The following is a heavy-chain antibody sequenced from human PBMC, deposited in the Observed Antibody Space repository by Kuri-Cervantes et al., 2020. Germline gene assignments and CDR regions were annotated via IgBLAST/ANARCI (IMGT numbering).Heavy chain of an antibody. CDR1: GYSFTNYW. V-gene: IGHV5-51*01. CDR3: ARGAFDDSSGYGY. D-gene: IGHD3-22*01. Sequence: GGSLRLSCKASGYSFTNYWIGWVRQMPGKGLEWMGIIYPGDSDTRYSPSFQGQVTISADKSISTAYRQWSSLKASDTAMYYCARGAFDDSSGYGYWGQGTLVTVSS. CDR2: IYPGDSDT. J-gene: IGHJ4*02.